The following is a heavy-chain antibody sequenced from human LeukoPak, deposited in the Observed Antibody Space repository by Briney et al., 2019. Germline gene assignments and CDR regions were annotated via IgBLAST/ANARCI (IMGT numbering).Heavy chain of an antibody. V-gene: IGHV3-30-3*01. Sequence: GGSLRLSCAASGFTFSSYAMHWVRQAPGKGLEWVAVISYDGSNKYYADSVKGRFTISRDNSRNTLYLQMNSLRAEDTAVYCCARDPESDYWGQGTLVTVSS. CDR2: ISYDGSNK. J-gene: IGHJ4*02. CDR1: GFTFSSYA. CDR3: ARDPESDY.